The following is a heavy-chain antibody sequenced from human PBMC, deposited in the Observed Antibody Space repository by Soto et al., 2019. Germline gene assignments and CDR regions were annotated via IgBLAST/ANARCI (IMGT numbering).Heavy chain of an antibody. D-gene: IGHD6-6*01. J-gene: IGHJ3*02. V-gene: IGHV1-69*12. CDR2: IIPIFGTA. Sequence: QVQLVQSGAEVKKPGSSVKVSCKASGGTFSSYAISWVRQAPGQGLEWMGGIIPIFGTANYAQKFQGRVTITADESTSTAYKELSSLRSEDTAVYYCARGRRRYSSSTDAFDIWGQGTMVTVSS. CDR3: ARGRRRYSSSTDAFDI. CDR1: GGTFSSYA.